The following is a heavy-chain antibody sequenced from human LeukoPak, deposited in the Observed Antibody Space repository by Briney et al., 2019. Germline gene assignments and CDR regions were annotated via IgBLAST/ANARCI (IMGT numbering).Heavy chain of an antibody. CDR3: ARDGRFGELSDY. J-gene: IGHJ4*02. Sequence: AASVKVSCKASGYTFTSHGISWVRQAPGQGLEWMGWISGYNGNTKYAQKFQGRVTMTTDTSTTTVYMELRNLRSDDTAVFYCARDGRFGELSDYWGQGTLVTVSS. CDR1: GYTFTSHG. V-gene: IGHV1-18*01. CDR2: ISGYNGNT. D-gene: IGHD3-10*01.